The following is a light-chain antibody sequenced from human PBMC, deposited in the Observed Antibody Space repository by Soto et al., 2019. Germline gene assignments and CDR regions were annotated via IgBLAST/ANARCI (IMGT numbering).Light chain of an antibody. CDR2: SNN. V-gene: IGLV1-44*01. CDR3: AAWDDSMNGYV. CDR1: SANIGSNT. J-gene: IGLJ1*01. Sequence: QSVLTQPPSASGTPGQRVTISCSGSSANIGSNTVNWYQQVPGTAPKLVMYSNNQRPSGVPDRFSGSKSGTSASLAISGLQSEDEADFHCAAWDDSMNGYVFGTGTKVTVL.